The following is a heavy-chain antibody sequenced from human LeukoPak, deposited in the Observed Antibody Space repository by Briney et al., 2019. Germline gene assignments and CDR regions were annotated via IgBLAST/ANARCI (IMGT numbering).Heavy chain of an antibody. CDR1: GFTFNGYG. J-gene: IGHJ4*02. Sequence: GGSLRLSCAASGFTFNGYGMHWVRQAPGKGLEWVAVIWYDGSKNYYADSVKGRFTISRDNSKNTLYLQMNSLRAEDTAVYYCARDPRLGNTWXYFDNWGQGTLVTVSS. V-gene: IGHV3-33*01. D-gene: IGHD6-13*01. CDR3: ARDPRLGNTWXYFDN. CDR2: IWYDGSKN.